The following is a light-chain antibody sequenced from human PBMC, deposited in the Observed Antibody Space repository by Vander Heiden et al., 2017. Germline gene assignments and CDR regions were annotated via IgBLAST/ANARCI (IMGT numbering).Light chain of an antibody. CDR1: HGSRNY. J-gene: IGKJ1*01. CDR2: GAS. Sequence: QMTHSPSSPSASLGGRVTIPCAASHGSRNYLGWYQQKPGQAPKVLIYGASTLHSGVPARFSGSGSGTDFVLTISGLQPEDSATYFCLQYYSYPRTFGQGTKVEIK. V-gene: IGKV1-6*01. CDR3: LQYYSYPRT.